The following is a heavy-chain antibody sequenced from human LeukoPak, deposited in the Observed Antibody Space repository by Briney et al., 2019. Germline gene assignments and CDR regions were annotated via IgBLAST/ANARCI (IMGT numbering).Heavy chain of an antibody. V-gene: IGHV3-33*01. J-gene: IGHJ4*02. Sequence: GGSLRLSCAASGFTFSSYGMHWVRQAPGKGLEWVAVIWYDGSNKYYADSVKGRFTISRDNSKNTLYLQMNSLRAEDTAVYYCTRGEGIAAAGPRFDYWGQGTLVTVSS. CDR3: TRGEGIAAAGPRFDY. CDR2: IWYDGSNK. D-gene: IGHD6-13*01. CDR1: GFTFSSYG.